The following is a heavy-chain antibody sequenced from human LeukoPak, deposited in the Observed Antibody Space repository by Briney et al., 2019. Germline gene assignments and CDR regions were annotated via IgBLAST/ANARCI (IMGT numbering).Heavy chain of an antibody. J-gene: IGHJ3*02. V-gene: IGHV4-38-2*02. CDR2: IYHTGKS. Sequence: SETLSLTCSVSGYSISSGYYWDWIRQPPGKGLEWIASIYHTGKSYYNPSLKSRVTISVDTSKNQFSLKLSSVTAADTAVYYCAGEIRDAFDIWGQGTMVTVSS. CDR1: GYSISSGYY. CDR3: AGEIRDAFDI.